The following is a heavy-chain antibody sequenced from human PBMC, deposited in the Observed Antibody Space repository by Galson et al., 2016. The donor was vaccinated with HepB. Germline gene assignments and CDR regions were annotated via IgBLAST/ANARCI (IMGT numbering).Heavy chain of an antibody. CDR3: ARTQLAYYFDY. D-gene: IGHD1-7*01. CDR2: LSTSDFAT. V-gene: IGHV3-23*01. Sequence: SLRLSCATSGFTFMNYAFTWVRQAPGKGLEWVSTLSTSDFATYSAAVNGRFTISRDKSKSSVFLQMTSLRAEDTALYFCARTQLAYYFDYWGPGALVSISS. J-gene: IGHJ4*02. CDR1: GFTFMNYA.